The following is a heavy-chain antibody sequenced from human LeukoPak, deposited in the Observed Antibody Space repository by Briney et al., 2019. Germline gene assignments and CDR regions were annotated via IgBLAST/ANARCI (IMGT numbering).Heavy chain of an antibody. Sequence: GASVKVSCKASGGTFSSYAISWVRQAPGQGLEWMGGIIPIFGTANYAQKFQGRVTITADESTSTAYMELSSLRSEDTAVYYCAGVESGSYYPGGAFDIWGQGTMVTVSS. D-gene: IGHD1-26*01. V-gene: IGHV1-69*13. CDR3: AGVESGSYYPGGAFDI. CDR2: IIPIFGTA. CDR1: GGTFSSYA. J-gene: IGHJ3*02.